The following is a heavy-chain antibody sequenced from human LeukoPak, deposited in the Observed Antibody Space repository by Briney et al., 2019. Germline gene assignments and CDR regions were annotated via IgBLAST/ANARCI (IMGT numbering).Heavy chain of an antibody. CDR2: ISASGVTT. Sequence: HPGGSLRLSCAASGFTFTHYGMNWVRQAPGKGLEWVSTISASGVTTHYADSVKGRFTISRDDSKNTLYLHMNSLRVGDTAVYYCAKDGATGSHNWLDPWGQGTLVTVSS. CDR3: AKDGATGSHNWLDP. D-gene: IGHD3-10*01. J-gene: IGHJ5*02. CDR1: GFTFTHYG. V-gene: IGHV3-23*01.